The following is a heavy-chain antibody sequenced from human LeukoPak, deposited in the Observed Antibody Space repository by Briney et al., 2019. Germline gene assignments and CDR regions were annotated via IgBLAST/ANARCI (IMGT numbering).Heavy chain of an antibody. CDR2: IYTSGST. Sequence: SETLSLTCTVSGGSISSGSYYWGWIRQPAGKGLEWIGRIYTSGSTNYNPSLKSRVTISVDTSKNQFSLKLSSVTAADTAVYYCASAHKYSSSWYEKTSEAWGQGTLVTVSS. J-gene: IGHJ4*02. D-gene: IGHD6-13*01. CDR1: GGSISSGSYY. V-gene: IGHV4-61*02. CDR3: ASAHKYSSSWYEKTSEA.